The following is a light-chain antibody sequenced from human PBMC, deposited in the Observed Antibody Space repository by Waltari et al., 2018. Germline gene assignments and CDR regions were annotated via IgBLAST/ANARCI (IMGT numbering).Light chain of an antibody. CDR3: AGWDDSLNGPV. J-gene: IGLJ3*02. CDR1: LSNIEVNT. V-gene: IGLV1-44*01. Sequence: QSVLTQQPSASGTPGQTVTISCSATLSNIEVNTVYWYRQLPGTAPNILIYGDNQRPSGVPDRFSGSKSGTSASLAISGLQSADEADYYCAGWDDSLNGPVFGGGTKLTVL. CDR2: GDN.